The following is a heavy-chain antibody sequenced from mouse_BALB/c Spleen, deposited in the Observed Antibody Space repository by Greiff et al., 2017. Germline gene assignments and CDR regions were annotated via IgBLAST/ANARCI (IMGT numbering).Heavy chain of an antibody. CDR1: GFNIKDTY. CDR3: ARERGSSHWYFDV. V-gene: IGHV14-3*02. Sequence: VQLQQSGAELVKPGASVKLSCTASGFNIKDTYMHWVKQRPEQGLEWIGRIDPANGNTKYDPKFQGKATITADTSSNTAYLQLSSLTSEDTAVYYCARERGSSHWYFDVWGAGTTVTVSS. CDR2: IDPANGNT. D-gene: IGHD1-1*01. J-gene: IGHJ1*01.